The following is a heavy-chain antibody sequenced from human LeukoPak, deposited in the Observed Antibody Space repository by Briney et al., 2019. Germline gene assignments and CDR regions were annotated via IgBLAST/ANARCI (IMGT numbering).Heavy chain of an antibody. J-gene: IGHJ4*02. CDR1: GYTFTSYG. CDR2: ISAYNGNT. V-gene: IGHV1-18*01. Sequence: ASVKVSCKPSGYTFTSYGITWVRQAPGQGLEWMGWISAYNGNTNYAQNLQGRVTMTTVTSTSTAYMDLRSLTSDDTAVYYCARGLREYVSETSGGKCWGQGTLVTVSS. D-gene: IGHD3-10*01. CDR3: ARGLREYVSETSGGKC.